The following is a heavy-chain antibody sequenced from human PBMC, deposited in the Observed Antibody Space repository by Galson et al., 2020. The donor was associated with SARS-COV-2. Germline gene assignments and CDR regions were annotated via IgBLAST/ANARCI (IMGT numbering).Heavy chain of an antibody. CDR3: ARGQYNSSPGY. Sequence: GGYLRLSCAGSGFTFSSYWMFWVRQAPGKGLVWVSHITGDGSRASYADSVKGRFTISCDSAKNTMYLQMDSLSPEDTAVYYCARGQYNSSPGYGGQGTLVTVSS. D-gene: IGHD1-20*01. J-gene: IGHJ4*02. V-gene: IGHV3-74*01. CDR2: ITGDGSRA. CDR1: GFTFSSYW.